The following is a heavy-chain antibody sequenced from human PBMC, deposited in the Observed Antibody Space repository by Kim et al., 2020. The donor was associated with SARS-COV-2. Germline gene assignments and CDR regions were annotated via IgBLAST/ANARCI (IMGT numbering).Heavy chain of an antibody. D-gene: IGHD3-9*01. Sequence: SETLSLTCTVSGGSISSGGYYWSWIRQHPGKGLEWTGYIYYSGSTYYNPSLKSRVTISVDTSKNQFSLKLSSVTAADTAVYYCARETGLRYFDWLTNNYFDYWGQGTLVTVSS. V-gene: IGHV4-31*03. CDR3: ARETGLRYFDWLTNNYFDY. J-gene: IGHJ4*02. CDR2: IYYSGST. CDR1: GGSISSGGYY.